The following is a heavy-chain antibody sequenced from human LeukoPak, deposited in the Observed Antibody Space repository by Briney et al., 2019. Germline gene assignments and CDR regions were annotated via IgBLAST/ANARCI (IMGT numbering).Heavy chain of an antibody. CDR1: GFTFSSYA. Sequence: GRSLRLSCAASGFTFSSYAMHWVRQAPGKGLEWVAVISYDGSNKYYADSVKGRFTISRDNSKNTLYLQMNSLRAEDTAVYYCARWGIAEREYYFDYWGQGTLVTVSS. J-gene: IGHJ4*02. D-gene: IGHD6-13*01. V-gene: IGHV3-30-3*01. CDR2: ISYDGSNK. CDR3: ARWGIAEREYYFDY.